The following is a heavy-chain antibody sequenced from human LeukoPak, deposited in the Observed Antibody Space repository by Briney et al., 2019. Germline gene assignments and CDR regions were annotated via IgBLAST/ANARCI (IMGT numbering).Heavy chain of an antibody. J-gene: IGHJ4*02. CDR3: AKGLWSGYSDY. CDR2: ISGSGGST. Sequence: GGSLRLSWAGSGFTFSSYAMSWVRQAPGKGLEGVSAISGSGGSTYYADSVKGRFTISRDNSKNTLYLQMNSLRAADTAVYYCAKGLWSGYSDYWGQGTLVTVSS. D-gene: IGHD3-3*01. V-gene: IGHV3-23*01. CDR1: GFTFSSYA.